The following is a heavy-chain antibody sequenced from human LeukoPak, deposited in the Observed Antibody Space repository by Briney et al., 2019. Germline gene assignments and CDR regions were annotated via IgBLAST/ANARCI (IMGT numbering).Heavy chain of an antibody. CDR3: ARDRTTVTTDYYYMYV. V-gene: IGHV3-7*01. D-gene: IGHD4-17*01. CDR1: GFTFSSYW. J-gene: IGHJ6*03. Sequence: TGGSLRLSCAASGFTFSSYWMSWVRQAPGKGLEWVANIKQDGSEKYYVDSVKGRFTISRDKAKNSLYLQMNSLRAEDTAVYYCARDRTTVTTDYYYMYVWGKGTTVTVSS. CDR2: IKQDGSEK.